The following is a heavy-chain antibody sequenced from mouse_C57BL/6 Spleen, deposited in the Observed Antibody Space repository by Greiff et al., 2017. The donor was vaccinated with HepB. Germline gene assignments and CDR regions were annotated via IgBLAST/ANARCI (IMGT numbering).Heavy chain of an antibody. CDR1: GYSITSGYY. D-gene: IGHD1-1*01. V-gene: IGHV3-6*01. Sequence: EVKLQESGPGLVKPSQSLSLTCSVTGYSITSGYYWNWIRQFPGNKLEWMGYISYDGSNNYNPSLKNRISITRDTSKNQFFLKLNSVTTEDTATYYCARDPGGSSEGYYAMDYWGQGTSVTVSS. J-gene: IGHJ4*01. CDR3: ARDPGGSSEGYYAMDY. CDR2: ISYDGSN.